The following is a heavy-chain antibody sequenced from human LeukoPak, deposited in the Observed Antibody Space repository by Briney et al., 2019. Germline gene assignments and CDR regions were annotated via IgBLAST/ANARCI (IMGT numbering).Heavy chain of an antibody. J-gene: IGHJ6*02. Sequence: EASVEVSCKASGYTFTGYYMHWVRQAPGQGLEWMGWINPNSGGTNYAQKFQGRVTMTRDTSISTAYMELSRLRSDDTAVYYCARKHVNYYYYGMDVWGQGTTVTVSS. CDR1: GYTFTGYY. CDR2: INPNSGGT. CDR3: ARKHVNYYYYGMDV. V-gene: IGHV1-2*02.